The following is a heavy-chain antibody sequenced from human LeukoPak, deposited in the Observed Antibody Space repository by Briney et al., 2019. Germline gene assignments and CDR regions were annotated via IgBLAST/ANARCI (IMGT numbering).Heavy chain of an antibody. Sequence: QSGGSLRLSCATSGFTFSTYAMNWVRQAPGKGLEWVSAISGSGGRTYHADSLKGRFTISRDNSKNTLYLQMNSLRAEDTAVYYCAELGITMIGGVWGKGTTVTISS. CDR3: AELGITMIGGV. J-gene: IGHJ6*04. D-gene: IGHD3-10*02. CDR2: ISGSGGRT. CDR1: GFTFSTYA. V-gene: IGHV3-23*01.